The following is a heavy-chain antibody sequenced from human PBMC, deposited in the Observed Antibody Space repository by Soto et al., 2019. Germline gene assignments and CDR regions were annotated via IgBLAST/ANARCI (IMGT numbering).Heavy chain of an antibody. V-gene: IGHV1-46*01. D-gene: IGHD6-13*01. CDR2: INPSGGST. CDR1: GYTFTSYY. J-gene: IGHJ3*02. Sequence: QVQLVQSGAEVKKPGASVKVSCKASGYTFTSYYKHWVRQAPGQGLEWMGIINPSGGSTSYAQKFQGRVTMTRDTSTSTVYMELSSLRSEDTAVYYCARVHGYSSSCYTTDAFDIWGQGTMVTVSS. CDR3: ARVHGYSSSCYTTDAFDI.